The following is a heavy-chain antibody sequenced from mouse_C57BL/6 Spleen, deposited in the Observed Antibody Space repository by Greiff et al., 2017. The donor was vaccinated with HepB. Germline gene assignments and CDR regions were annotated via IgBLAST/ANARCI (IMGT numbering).Heavy chain of an antibody. Sequence: VQLQQSGPELVKPGASVKISCKASGYAFSSSWMNWVKQRPGKGLEWIGRIYPGDGDTKYNGKFKGKATLTADKSSSTAYMQLSSLTSEDSAVYFCAKDDYDGFAYWGQGTLVTVSA. CDR3: AKDDYDGFAY. J-gene: IGHJ3*01. D-gene: IGHD2-4*01. V-gene: IGHV1-82*01. CDR2: IYPGDGDT. CDR1: GYAFSSSW.